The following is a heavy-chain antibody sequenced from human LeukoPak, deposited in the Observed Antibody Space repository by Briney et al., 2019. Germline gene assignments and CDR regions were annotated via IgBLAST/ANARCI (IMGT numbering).Heavy chain of an antibody. CDR2: IYYSGST. D-gene: IGHD5-24*01. CDR3: ARLRDGFDAFDI. Sequence: SETLSLTCTVSGGSISSYYWSWIRQPPGKGLEWIGYIYYSGSTNYNPSLKSRVTISVDTSKNQFSLKLSSVTPPHTPVYYCARLRDGFDAFDIWGQGTMVTVSS. CDR1: GGSISSYY. J-gene: IGHJ3*02. V-gene: IGHV4-59*08.